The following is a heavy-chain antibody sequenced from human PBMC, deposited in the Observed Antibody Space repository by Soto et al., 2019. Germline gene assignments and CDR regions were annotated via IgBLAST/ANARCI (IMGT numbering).Heavy chain of an antibody. CDR3: ARAFPPRNVYSSSSGWFDP. D-gene: IGHD6-6*01. V-gene: IGHV1-69*01. J-gene: IGHJ5*02. CDR2: IIPIFGTA. Sequence: QVQLVQSGAEVKKPGSSVKVSCKASGGTFSSYAISWVRQAPGQGLEWMGGIIPIFGTANYAQKFQGRVTITADESTSTAYMELSSLRSEDTAVYYCARAFPPRNVYSSSSGWFDPWGQGTLVTVSS. CDR1: GGTFSSYA.